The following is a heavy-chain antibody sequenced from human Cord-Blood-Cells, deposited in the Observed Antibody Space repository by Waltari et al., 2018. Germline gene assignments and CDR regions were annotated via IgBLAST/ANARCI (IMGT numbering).Heavy chain of an antibody. Sequence: QVQLQESGPGLVKPSETLSLTCTVSGGSISSYYWSWIRQPPGKGLEWIGYIYYSGSTNYNPSLKSRVTISVDTSKNQFSLKLSSATAADTAVYYCARMSEATNWFDPWGQGTLVTVSS. V-gene: IGHV4-59*01. CDR3: ARMSEATNWFDP. CDR2: IYYSGST. CDR1: GGSISSYY. D-gene: IGHD5-12*01. J-gene: IGHJ5*02.